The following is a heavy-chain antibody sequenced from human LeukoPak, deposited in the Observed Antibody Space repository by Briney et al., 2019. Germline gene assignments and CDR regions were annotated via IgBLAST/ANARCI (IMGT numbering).Heavy chain of an antibody. V-gene: IGHV3-53*01. J-gene: IGHJ5*02. D-gene: IGHD6-25*01. CDR3: ARGGAAALDP. Sequence: GGSLRLSCAASEFTVSSNYLSWVRQAPGKGLEWVSVIYSGGSTYYADSVKGRFTISRDNSKNTLYLQMNSLRAEDPAVYYCARGGAAALDPWGQGTLVTVSS. CDR1: EFTVSSNY. CDR2: IYSGGST.